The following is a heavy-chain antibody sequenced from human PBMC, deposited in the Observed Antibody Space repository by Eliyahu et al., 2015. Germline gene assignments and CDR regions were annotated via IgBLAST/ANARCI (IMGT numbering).Heavy chain of an antibody. D-gene: IGHD5-18*01. CDR1: GYPFTGYX. J-gene: IGHJ4*02. V-gene: IGHV1-2*02. CDR3: AMGDTAMAH. CDR2: INPNSGGT. Sequence: QVQLXQSGAEVKKPGASVKVSCXASGYPFTGYXMQWXRQAPGQGLEWMGWINPNSGGTNYAQKFQGRVTMTRDTSISTAYMELSRLRSDDTAVYYCAMGDTAMAHWGQGTLVTVSS.